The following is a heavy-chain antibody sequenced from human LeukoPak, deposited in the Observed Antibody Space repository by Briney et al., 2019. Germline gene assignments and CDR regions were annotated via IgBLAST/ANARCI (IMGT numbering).Heavy chain of an antibody. CDR2: IYSGGST. Sequence: PGGSLRLSCAASGFTVSSNYMSWVRQAPGKGLEWVSVIYSGGSTYYADSVKGRFTISRDNSKNTLYLQMNSLRAEDTAVYYCARDFSGTYSSKGVLAFDIWGQGTMVTVSS. D-gene: IGHD6-13*01. CDR1: GFTVSSNY. J-gene: IGHJ3*02. V-gene: IGHV3-53*01. CDR3: ARDFSGTYSSKGVLAFDI.